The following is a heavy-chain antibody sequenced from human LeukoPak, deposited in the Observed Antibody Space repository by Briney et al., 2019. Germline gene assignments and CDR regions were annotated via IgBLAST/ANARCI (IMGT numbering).Heavy chain of an antibody. V-gene: IGHV4-59*08. CDR3: AAGSRPYYFYYMAV. CDR2: MSYSGTS. CDR1: GGSIKTYY. Sequence: SETLSLTCTVSGGSIKTYYWSWGRQAPGKGLEWIGSMSYSGTSNYIPSLKSRVSMTIDISKNQFSLKLTSVTAADTALYFCAAGSRPYYFYYMAVWGTGTTVTVSS. J-gene: IGHJ6*03.